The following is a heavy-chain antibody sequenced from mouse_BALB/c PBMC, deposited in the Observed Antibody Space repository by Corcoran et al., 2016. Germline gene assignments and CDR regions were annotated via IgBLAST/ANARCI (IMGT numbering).Heavy chain of an antibody. CDR2: INTYTGEP. J-gene: IGHJ4*01. CDR1: GYTFTNFG. CDR3: AREPYAMDY. Sequence: QIQLVQCGPELKKPGETVKISCKASGYTFTNFGMNWVKQAPGKGLKWMGWINTYTGEPTYADDFKGRFAFSLETSANTAYLQINNLKNEDTATYFCAREPYAMDYWGQGTSVTVSS. V-gene: IGHV9-3-1*01.